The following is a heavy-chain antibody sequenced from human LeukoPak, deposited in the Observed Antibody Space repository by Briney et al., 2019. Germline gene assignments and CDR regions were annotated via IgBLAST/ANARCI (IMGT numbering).Heavy chain of an antibody. Sequence: PGGSLRLSCAASGFTFSSYEMNWVRQAPGKGLEWVSYISSSGSTIYYADSVKGRFTISRDNAKNSLYLQMNSLRAEDTAVYYCARLVDYYDSSGYYYWGQGTLVTVSS. V-gene: IGHV3-48*03. CDR2: ISSSGSTI. CDR1: GFTFSSYE. CDR3: ARLVDYYDSSGYYY. D-gene: IGHD3-22*01. J-gene: IGHJ4*02.